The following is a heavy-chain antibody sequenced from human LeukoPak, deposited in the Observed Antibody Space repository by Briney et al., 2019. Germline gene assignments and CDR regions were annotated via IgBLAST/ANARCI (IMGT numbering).Heavy chain of an antibody. CDR1: GFSFNTYA. Sequence: GGSLRLSCAASGFSFNTYAMSWVRQAPGKGLEWVSAISNTGGSTYYADSVKGRLTISRDNSKNTLSLQMNSLRAEDTAVYYCAQQVGYCSSGSCYFTYWGQGTLVTVSS. D-gene: IGHD2-15*01. CDR3: AQQVGYCSSGSCYFTY. V-gene: IGHV3-23*01. J-gene: IGHJ1*01. CDR2: ISNTGGST.